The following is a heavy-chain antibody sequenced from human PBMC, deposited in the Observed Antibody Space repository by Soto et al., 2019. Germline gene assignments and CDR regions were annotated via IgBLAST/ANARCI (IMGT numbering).Heavy chain of an antibody. J-gene: IGHJ4*02. D-gene: IGHD3-10*01. CDR1: GFTVSSNY. CDR3: ARHITMDPLLVY. Sequence: EVHLVESGGGLIQPGGSLRLSCAASGFTVSSNYMSWVRQAPGKGLEWVSVIYSGGSTYYADSVKGRFTISRDNSKNTLYLQMNSLRAEDTAVYYCARHITMDPLLVYWGQATLVTVSS. V-gene: IGHV3-53*01. CDR2: IYSGGST.